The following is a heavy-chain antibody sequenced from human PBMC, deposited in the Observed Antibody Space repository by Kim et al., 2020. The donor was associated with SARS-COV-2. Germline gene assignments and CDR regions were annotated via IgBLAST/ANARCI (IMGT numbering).Heavy chain of an antibody. D-gene: IGHD3-22*01. CDR3: ARGGSGTNYYDSSGYVDY. J-gene: IGHJ4*02. CDR1: GYSFTSYW. CDR2: IYPGDSDT. Sequence: GESLKISCQGSGYSFTSYWIGLVRQMPGKGLEWMGIIYPGDSDTRYSPSFQGQVTISADKSISTAYLQWSSLKASDTAMYYCARGGSGTNYYDSSGYVDYWGQGTLVTVSS. V-gene: IGHV5-51*01.